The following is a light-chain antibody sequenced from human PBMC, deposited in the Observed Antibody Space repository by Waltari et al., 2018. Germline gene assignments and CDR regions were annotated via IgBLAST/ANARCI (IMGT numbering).Light chain of an antibody. CDR1: QSLLHTNGNTY. V-gene: IGKV2-30*02. CDR2: KVS. Sequence: DVVMTQSPLSLPITPGQPASITCRSSQSLLHTNGNTYLSWFLQRPGQPARRLIYKVSNRDSGVPDRLSGSGAGTDFTLKISRVEAEDVGVYYCMQGTHFPYSFGQGTKVEIK. CDR3: MQGTHFPYS. J-gene: IGKJ2*03.